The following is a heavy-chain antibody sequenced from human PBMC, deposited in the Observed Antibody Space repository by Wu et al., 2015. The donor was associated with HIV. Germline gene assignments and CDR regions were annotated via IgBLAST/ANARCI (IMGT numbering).Heavy chain of an antibody. CDR2: ISPDTDRA. J-gene: IGHJ4*02. Sequence: QVQLVQSGAEVKKPGSSVTLSCKASDYIFSNSFMHWVRQAPGQGLEWVALISPDTDRAKYAQKFLGRVTVTRDTSTTTVYMDITGLTSDDAAVYYCAPEKRGTYLFASWGQGTLVTVSS. CDR1: DYIFSNSF. V-gene: IGHV1-46*01. CDR3: APEKRGTYLFAS. D-gene: IGHD1-1*01.